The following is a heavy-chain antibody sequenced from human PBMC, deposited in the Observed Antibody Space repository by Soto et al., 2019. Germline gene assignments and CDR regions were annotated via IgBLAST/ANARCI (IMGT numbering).Heavy chain of an antibody. CDR1: GYTFTSYY. CDR2: INPSGGST. D-gene: IGHD6-6*01. Sequence: ASVKVSCKASGYTFTSYYMHWVRQAPGQGLEWMGIINPSGGSTSYAQKFQGRVTMTRDTSTSTVYMELSSLRSEDTAVYYCARDSPQYSSWDEVSYYYYVMDVWGQGTTVTVSS. V-gene: IGHV1-46*01. CDR3: ARDSPQYSSWDEVSYYYYVMDV. J-gene: IGHJ6*02.